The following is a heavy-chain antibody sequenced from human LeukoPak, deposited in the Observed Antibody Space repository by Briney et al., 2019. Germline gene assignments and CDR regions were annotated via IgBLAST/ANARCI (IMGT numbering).Heavy chain of an antibody. CDR1: GGSISSYY. CDR2: IYYSGST. V-gene: IGHV4-59*01. D-gene: IGHD4-17*01. CDR3: ARVAYGDHGGYFDY. J-gene: IGHJ4*02. Sequence: PSETLSLTCTVPGGSISSYYWSWIRQPPGKGLEWIGYIYYSGSTNYNPSLKSRVTISVDTSKNQFSLKLSSVTAADTAVYYCARVAYGDHGGYFDYWGQGSLVTVSS.